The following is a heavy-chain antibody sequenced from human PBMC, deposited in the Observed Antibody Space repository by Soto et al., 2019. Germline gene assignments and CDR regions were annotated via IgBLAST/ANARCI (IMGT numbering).Heavy chain of an antibody. CDR2: ISYDGSNK. CDR3: ARDGGTSCYDY. Sequence: VQLVESGGGVVQPGRSLRLSCAASGFTFSSYAMHWVRQAPGKGLEWVAVISYDGSNKYYADSVKGRFTISRDNSKNTLYLQMNSLRAEDTAVYYCARDGGTSCYDYWGQGTLVTVSS. CDR1: GFTFSSYA. V-gene: IGHV3-30-3*01. D-gene: IGHD2-2*01. J-gene: IGHJ4*02.